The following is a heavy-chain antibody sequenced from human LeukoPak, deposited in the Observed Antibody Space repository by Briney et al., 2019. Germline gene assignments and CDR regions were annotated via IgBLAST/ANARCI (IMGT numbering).Heavy chain of an antibody. J-gene: IGHJ6*03. CDR3: ASLIAARNRYYYYYMDV. CDR1: GGSFSGYY. CDR2: INHSGST. D-gene: IGHD6-6*01. Sequence: PSETLSLTCAVYGGSFSGYYWSWIRQPPGKGLEWIGEINHSGSTNYNPSLKSRVTISVDTSKNQFSLKLSSVTAADTAVYYCASLIAARNRYYYYYMDVWGKGTTVTISS. V-gene: IGHV4-34*01.